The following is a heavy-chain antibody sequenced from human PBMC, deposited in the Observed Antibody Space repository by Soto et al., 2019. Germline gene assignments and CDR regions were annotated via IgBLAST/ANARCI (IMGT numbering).Heavy chain of an antibody. CDR2: MNPNSGNT. CDR3: VRRIAAAGTGLGYYMDV. Sequence: QVQLVQSGAEVKKPGASVKVSCKASGYTFTSYDINWVRQATGQGPEWMGWMNPNSGNTGYAQKFQGRVTMTRNTSISTAYMELSSLRSEDTAVYYCVRRIAAAGTGLGYYMDVWGKGTTVTVSS. J-gene: IGHJ6*03. CDR1: GYTFTSYD. D-gene: IGHD6-13*01. V-gene: IGHV1-8*01.